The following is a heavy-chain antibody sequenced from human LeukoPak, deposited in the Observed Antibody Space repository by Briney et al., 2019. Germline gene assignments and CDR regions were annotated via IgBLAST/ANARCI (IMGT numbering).Heavy chain of an antibody. CDR1: GYSISSGYY. Sequence: SETLSLACTVSGYSISSGYYEGWIRQPPGMGLECIGSIYHSGSTYYNPSLKSRVTISVDTSKNQFSLKLSSVTAADTAVYYCARGYDILTGYYFFDYWGQGTLVTVSS. CDR3: ARGYDILTGYYFFDY. V-gene: IGHV4-38-2*02. CDR2: IYHSGST. J-gene: IGHJ4*02. D-gene: IGHD3-9*01.